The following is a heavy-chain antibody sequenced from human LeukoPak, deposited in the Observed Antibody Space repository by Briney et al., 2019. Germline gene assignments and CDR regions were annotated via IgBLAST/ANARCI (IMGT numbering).Heavy chain of an antibody. D-gene: IGHD2-15*01. CDR1: GFTFSSYG. V-gene: IGHV3-30*18. J-gene: IGHJ4*02. CDR3: AKDARGRSGGMDY. Sequence: GRSLRLSCAASGFTFSSYGMHWVRQAPGKGLEWVAVISYDGSNKYYADSVKGRFTISRDNSKNTLYLQMNSLRAEDTAVYYCAKDARGRSGGMDYWGQGTLVTVSS. CDR2: ISYDGSNK.